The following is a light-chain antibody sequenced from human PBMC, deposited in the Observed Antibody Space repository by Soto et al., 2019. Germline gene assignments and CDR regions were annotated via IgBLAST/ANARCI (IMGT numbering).Light chain of an antibody. Sequence: EIVLTQSPGTLSLSPGERATLSCRASQSFSSSYLAWYQQKPGQAPRLLMYGVSSRATGIPDRFSGSGSGTDCTLTISRLEPEDFAVYYCQLYGSSRTFGQGTKVEIK. CDR3: QLYGSSRT. J-gene: IGKJ1*01. V-gene: IGKV3-20*01. CDR1: QSFSSSY. CDR2: GVS.